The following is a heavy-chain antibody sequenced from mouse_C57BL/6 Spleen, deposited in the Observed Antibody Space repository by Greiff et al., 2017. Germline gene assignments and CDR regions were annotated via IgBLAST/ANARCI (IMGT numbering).Heavy chain of an antibody. V-gene: IGHV14-4*01. J-gene: IGHJ1*03. CDR3: TRYFDV. Sequence: EVQLQQSGAELVRPGASVKLSCTASGFNIKDDYMHWVKQRPEPGLEWIGWIDPENGDTEYASKFQGKATITADTSSNTAYMQLSSLTSGDTAVYYCTRYFDVWGTGTTGTVSA. CDR2: IDPENGDT. CDR1: GFNIKDDY.